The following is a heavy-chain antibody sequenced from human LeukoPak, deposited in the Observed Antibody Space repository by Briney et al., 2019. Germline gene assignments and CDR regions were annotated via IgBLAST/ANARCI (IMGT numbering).Heavy chain of an antibody. CDR1: GYTFTSYG. V-gene: IGHV1-18*01. CDR3: ARDQSSIAAGGGHFDY. J-gene: IGHJ4*02. CDR2: ISAYNGNT. Sequence: ASVKVSCKASGYTFTSYGISWVRQAPGQGLEWMGWISAYNGNTNYAQKLQGRVTMTTDTSTSTAYMELRSLRSDDTAVYYCARDQSSIAAGGGHFDYWGQGTLVTVSS. D-gene: IGHD6-13*01.